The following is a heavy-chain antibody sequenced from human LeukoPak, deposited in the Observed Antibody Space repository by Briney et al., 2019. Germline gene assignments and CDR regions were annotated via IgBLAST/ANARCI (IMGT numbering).Heavy chain of an antibody. D-gene: IGHD2-21*02. CDR2: IYYSGST. CDR3: AREVVTAIKKYYYYYGMDV. V-gene: IGHV4-39*07. J-gene: IGHJ6*04. CDR1: GGSISSSSYY. Sequence: SETLSLTCTVSGGSISSSSYYWGWIRQPPGKGLEWIGSIYYSGSTNYNPSLKSRVTLSLDTSNNQFSLSLNSVTAADSAVYYCAREVVTAIKKYYYYYGMDVWGKGTTVTVSS.